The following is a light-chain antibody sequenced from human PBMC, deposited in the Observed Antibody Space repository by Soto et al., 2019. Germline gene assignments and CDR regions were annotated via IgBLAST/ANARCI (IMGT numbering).Light chain of an antibody. CDR3: QHRSNWPPT. V-gene: IGKV3-11*01. Sequence: EIVLTQSPATLSLSPGERATLSCRASQSVSDSLAWFQHKPGQAPRLLIFHASSRAAGTPARFSGSGSGTDFSLTISSLEPEDFAVYYCQHRSNWPPTFGQGTRVEFK. CDR1: QSVSDS. J-gene: IGKJ1*01. CDR2: HAS.